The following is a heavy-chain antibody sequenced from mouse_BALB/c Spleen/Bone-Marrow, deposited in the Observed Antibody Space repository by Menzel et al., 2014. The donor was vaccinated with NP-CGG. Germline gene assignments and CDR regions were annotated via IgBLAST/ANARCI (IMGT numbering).Heavy chain of an antibody. V-gene: IGHV1S126*01. J-gene: IGHJ3*01. CDR1: GYSFTSYW. D-gene: IGHD1-3*01. Sequence: QVQLQQSGPQLVRPGAPVKISCKASGYSFTSYWMHWVKQRPGQGLEWIGMIDPSDSETKLNQKFKDKATLTVDKSSSTAYLQLSSPTSEDSAVYYCARRDNAPFAYWGQGTLVTVSA. CDR2: IDPSDSET. CDR3: ARRDNAPFAY.